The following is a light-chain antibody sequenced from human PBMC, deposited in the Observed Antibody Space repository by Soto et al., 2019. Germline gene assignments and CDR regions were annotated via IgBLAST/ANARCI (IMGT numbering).Light chain of an antibody. CDR3: QQYNNWPPYT. CDR1: QSVSSN. J-gene: IGKJ2*01. CDR2: GAS. Sequence: EIVLTQSPGTLSLSPGQRATLSCRASQSVSSNLSWYQQKPGQAPRLLIYGASTRATGIPARFSGSGSGTEFTITISSLQSEDFAVYYCQQYNNWPPYTFGQGTKVDIK. V-gene: IGKV3-15*01.